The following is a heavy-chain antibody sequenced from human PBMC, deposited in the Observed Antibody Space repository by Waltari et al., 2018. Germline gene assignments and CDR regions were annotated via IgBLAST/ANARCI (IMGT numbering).Heavy chain of an antibody. CDR2: IRYDGSNK. D-gene: IGHD5-12*01. V-gene: IGHV3-30*02. CDR3: AKDKAVFGWLQSPFDY. J-gene: IGHJ4*01. Sequence: GKGLEWVEFIRYDGSNKYYAVAVNGRFTISRDNSKNTLYLQINSLRAEDTAVYYCAKDKAVFGWLQSPFDYWG.